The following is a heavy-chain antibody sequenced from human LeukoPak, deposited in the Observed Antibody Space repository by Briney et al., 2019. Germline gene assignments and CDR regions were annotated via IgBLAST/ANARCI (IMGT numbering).Heavy chain of an antibody. J-gene: IGHJ5*02. CDR1: GDSISSDY. V-gene: IGHV4-59*08. CDR2: INYSGIT. CDR3: ARHRPGERRFDP. D-gene: IGHD3-16*01. Sequence: SETLSLTCTVSGDSISSDYLSWIRQPPGKGLEWIGYINYSGITNCNPSLKSRVTISVDTSKNQFSLKLSSVTAADTAVYYCARHRPGERRFDPWGQGTLVTVSS.